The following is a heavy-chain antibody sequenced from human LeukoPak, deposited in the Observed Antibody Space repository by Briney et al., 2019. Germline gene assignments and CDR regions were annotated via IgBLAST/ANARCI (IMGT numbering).Heavy chain of an antibody. J-gene: IGHJ4*02. D-gene: IGHD3-9*01. Sequence: GGSLRLSCAASGFTFSSYWMHWVRQAPGKGLVWVSRINSDGSSTSYADSVKGRFTISRDNDKNTLYLQMNSLRAEDTAVYYCARGAYFDWLLSYLDYWGQGTLVTVSS. CDR3: ARGAYFDWLLSYLDY. CDR1: GFTFSSYW. CDR2: INSDGSST. V-gene: IGHV3-74*01.